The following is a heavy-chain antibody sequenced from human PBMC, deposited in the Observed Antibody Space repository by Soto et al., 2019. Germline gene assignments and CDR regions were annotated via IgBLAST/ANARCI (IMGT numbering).Heavy chain of an antibody. Sequence: EVQLVESGGGVVQPGGSLRLSCAASGFTSSSYWIHWVRQAPGKGLVWVSRISNDGSNKNYADSVKGRFTISRDNAKNTVYLQMNTLRAEDTAVYYCARDTYYYDSSDHFSADAFDIWGQGTMVTVSS. CDR1: GFTSSSYW. CDR3: ARDTYYYDSSDHFSADAFDI. CDR2: ISNDGSNK. V-gene: IGHV3-74*01. D-gene: IGHD3-22*01. J-gene: IGHJ3*02.